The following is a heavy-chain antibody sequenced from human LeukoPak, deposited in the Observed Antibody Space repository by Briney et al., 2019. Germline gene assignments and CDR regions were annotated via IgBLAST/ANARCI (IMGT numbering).Heavy chain of an antibody. Sequence: GGSLRLSCTASGFTFGDYSLSWVRQAPERGLEWVGFIRRKGYGGTTEYAPSVKGRFIISRDDSKSTAYLQMNSLKTEDTAVYYCTRDHDFWSGPFDVWGKGTTVTVSS. V-gene: IGHV3-49*04. CDR2: IRRKGYGGTT. J-gene: IGHJ6*04. CDR3: TRDHDFWSGPFDV. CDR1: GFTFGDYS. D-gene: IGHD3-3*01.